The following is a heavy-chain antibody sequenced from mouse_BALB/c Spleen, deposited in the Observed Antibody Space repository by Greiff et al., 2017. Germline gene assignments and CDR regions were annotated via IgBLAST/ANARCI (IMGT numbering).Heavy chain of an antibody. D-gene: IGHD2-1*01. Sequence: EVKVVESGGGLVKPGGSLKLSCAASGFTFSSYGMSWVRQTPDKRLELVATINSNGGSTYYPDSVKGRFTISRDNAKNTLYLQMSSLKSEDTAMYYCARARNYPAWFAYWGQGTLVTVSA. J-gene: IGHJ3*01. CDR1: GFTFSSYG. CDR2: INSNGGST. V-gene: IGHV5-6-3*01. CDR3: ARARNYPAWFAY.